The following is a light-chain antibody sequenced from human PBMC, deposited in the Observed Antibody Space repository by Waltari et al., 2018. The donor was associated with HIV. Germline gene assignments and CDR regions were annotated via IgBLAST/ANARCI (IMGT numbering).Light chain of an antibody. CDR3: SSYTSSTYVV. J-gene: IGLJ2*01. CDR2: DVS. V-gene: IGLV2-14*03. CDR1: STDVGGCNY. Sequence: QSALTQPASVSGSPGQSLTISCTGTSTDVGGCNYVSWYQQHPGKVPKLMINDVSNRPSGVSYRFSGSKSGNTASLTISGLQAEDEADYYCSSYTSSTYVVFGGGTKLTVL.